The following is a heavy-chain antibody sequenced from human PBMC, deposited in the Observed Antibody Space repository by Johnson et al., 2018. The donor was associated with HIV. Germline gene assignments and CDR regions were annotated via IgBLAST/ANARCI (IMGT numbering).Heavy chain of an antibody. CDR3: ARVIPGNWVGGFDV. Sequence: EVQLVESGGGLVQPGGSLRLSCAASGFTVSSNYMTWVRQAPGKGLEWVSGIYRGGSTYYADSVEGRFTISRDNSKNKLYLQMNSLRAEDTAMYYCARVIPGNWVGGFDVWGQGTMVSVSS. CDR2: IYRGGST. V-gene: IGHV3-66*01. D-gene: IGHD7-27*01. J-gene: IGHJ3*01. CDR1: GFTVSSNY.